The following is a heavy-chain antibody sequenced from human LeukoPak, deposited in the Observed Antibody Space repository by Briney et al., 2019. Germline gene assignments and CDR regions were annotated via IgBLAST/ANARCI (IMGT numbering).Heavy chain of an antibody. V-gene: IGHV3-53*01. J-gene: IGHJ4*02. CDR3: ARENKVRGVTYSFDY. CDR2: IYSGGST. CDR1: GFTVSSNY. Sequence: QPGGSLRLSCAASGFTVSSNYMSWVRQAPGKGLEWVSVIYSGGSTYYADSVKGRFTISRDNSKNTLYLQMNSLRAEDTAVYYCARENKVRGVTYSFDYWGQGTLVTVSS. D-gene: IGHD3-10*01.